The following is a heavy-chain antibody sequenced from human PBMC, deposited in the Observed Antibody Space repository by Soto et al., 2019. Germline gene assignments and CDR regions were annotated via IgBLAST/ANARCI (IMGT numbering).Heavy chain of an antibody. D-gene: IGHD2-21*01. CDR2: ISSSSTI. J-gene: IGHJ6*02. V-gene: IGHV3-48*02. Sequence: GGSLRLSCAASGFTSSSYSMNWVRQAPGKGLEWVSYISSSSTIYYADSVKGRFTISRDNAKNSLYLQMNSLRDEDTAVYYCARELNPLIHDYYYGMDVWGQGTTVTVSS. CDR1: GFTSSSYS. CDR3: ARELNPLIHDYYYGMDV.